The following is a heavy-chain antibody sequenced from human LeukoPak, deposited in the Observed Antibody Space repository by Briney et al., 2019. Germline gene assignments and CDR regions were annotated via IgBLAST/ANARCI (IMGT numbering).Heavy chain of an antibody. CDR3: ARGVVTAETDHVFDI. D-gene: IGHD4-23*01. V-gene: IGHV4-59*08. CDR1: DGSISSYY. CDR2: IYYSGST. J-gene: IGHJ3*02. Sequence: SETLSLTCTVSDGSISSYYWSWIRQPPGKGLEWIGYIYYSGSTYYNPSLKSRVTISVDTSKNQFSLNLSSVTAADTAVYYCARGVVTAETDHVFDIWGQGTMVTVSS.